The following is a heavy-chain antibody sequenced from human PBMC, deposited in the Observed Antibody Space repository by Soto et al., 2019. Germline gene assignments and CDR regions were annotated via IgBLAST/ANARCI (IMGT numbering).Heavy chain of an antibody. V-gene: IGHV1-3*01. D-gene: IGHD1-1*01. CDR3: AGWIDNGSFDY. J-gene: IGHJ4*02. Sequence: QGKLVQSGAEVKKPGASVKVSCGTSGLSLASYSFHWLRQAPAQERQWMEWINAGRGKTKYSQQFQGSVSSTWDTTANTSFLEQRRLTREDTSVLYCAGWIDNGSFDYWGQGTLVTVSA. CDR1: GLSLASYS. CDR2: INAGRGKT.